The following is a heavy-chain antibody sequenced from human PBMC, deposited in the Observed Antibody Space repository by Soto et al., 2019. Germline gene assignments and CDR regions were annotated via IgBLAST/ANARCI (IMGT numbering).Heavy chain of an antibody. CDR2: ISYDGSNK. J-gene: IGHJ4*02. D-gene: IGHD3-22*01. V-gene: IGHV3-30-3*01. Sequence: PGGSLRLSCAASGFTFSSYAMHWVRQAPGKGLEWVAVISYDGSNKYYADSVKGRFTISRDNSKNTLYLQMNSLRAEDTAVYYCARVHYYDSSGYADYWGQGTLVTVSS. CDR1: GFTFSSYA. CDR3: ARVHYYDSSGYADY.